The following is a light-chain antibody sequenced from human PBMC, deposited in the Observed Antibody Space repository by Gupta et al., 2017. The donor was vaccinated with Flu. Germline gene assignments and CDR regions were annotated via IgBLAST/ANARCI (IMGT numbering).Light chain of an antibody. Sequence: DIQLTQSLSSVSASVGDRVTINGRASQGISSWLAWYQQRPGKAPKLLIYAASTLQCGVPSRFSGSGSGTDFTLNISSLQAEDFATYYCQQANSCPLTFGGGTKVEIK. CDR3: QQANSCPLT. J-gene: IGKJ4*01. V-gene: IGKV1-12*01. CDR2: AAS. CDR1: QGISSW.